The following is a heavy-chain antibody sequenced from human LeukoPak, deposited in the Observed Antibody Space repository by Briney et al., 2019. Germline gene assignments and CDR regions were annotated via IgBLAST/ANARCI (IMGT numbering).Heavy chain of an antibody. Sequence: SETLSLTCTVSGGSISSNSYYWSWIRQPPGKGLEWIGYIHYSGSTNYNRSLKSRVTISVDTSKNQFSLKLSSVTAADTAVYYCARVEEGYGSGRRENYYYYYMDVWGKGTTVTISS. V-gene: IGHV4-61*01. D-gene: IGHD3-10*01. CDR2: IHYSGST. CDR3: ARVEEGYGSGRRENYYYYYMDV. J-gene: IGHJ6*03. CDR1: GGSISSNSYY.